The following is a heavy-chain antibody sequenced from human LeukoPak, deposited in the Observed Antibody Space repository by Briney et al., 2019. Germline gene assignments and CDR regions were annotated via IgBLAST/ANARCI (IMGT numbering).Heavy chain of an antibody. CDR1: GGSISSGGYY. J-gene: IGHJ4*02. CDR3: ASALSLGVGSNTMRQY. V-gene: IGHV4-61*02. Sequence: PSETLSLTCTVSGGSISSGGYYWSWLRQPAGKGLEWIGRIYISGSTNYNPSLKSRVTISVDTSKNQFSLKLSSVTAADTAVYYCASALSLGVGSNTMRQYWGQGTLVTVSS. D-gene: IGHD1-26*01. CDR2: IYISGST.